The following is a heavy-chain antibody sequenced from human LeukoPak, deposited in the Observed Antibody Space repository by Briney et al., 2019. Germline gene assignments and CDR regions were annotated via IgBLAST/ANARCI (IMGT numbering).Heavy chain of an antibody. D-gene: IGHD6-19*01. V-gene: IGHV4-59*08. CDR1: GGSITNNY. Sequence: SETLSLTCTVSGGSITNNYWAWIRQPPGKGLEWIGYTHDSGNSNYNPSLRSRVTISIDTSKNQFSLKLSSVTAADTAVYYCARQGAGRYFQHWGQGTLVTVSS. J-gene: IGHJ1*01. CDR3: ARQGAGRYFQH. CDR2: THDSGNS.